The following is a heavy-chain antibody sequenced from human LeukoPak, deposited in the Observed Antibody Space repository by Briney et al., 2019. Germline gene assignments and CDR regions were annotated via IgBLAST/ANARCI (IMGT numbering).Heavy chain of an antibody. D-gene: IGHD6-13*01. CDR3: ASDRGERGSSWSLPAHGFDI. CDR2: IVPIFGTT. Sequence: ASVKVSCKASGGTFSSYAINWVRQAPGQGLEWMGRIVPIFGTTNYAQKFQGRVTITTDESTSTAYMELSSLRSEDTAVYYCASDRGERGSSWSLPAHGFDIWGQGTMVTVSS. V-gene: IGHV1-69*05. CDR1: GGTFSSYA. J-gene: IGHJ3*02.